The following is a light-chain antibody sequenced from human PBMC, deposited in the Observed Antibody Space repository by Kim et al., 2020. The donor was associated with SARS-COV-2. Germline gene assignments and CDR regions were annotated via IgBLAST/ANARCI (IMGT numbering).Light chain of an antibody. CDR2: RDS. CDR3: QVWDSSTVV. Sequence: VALGQTARITCGGNNIGSKNVHWYQQKPGQAPVLVIYRDSTRPSGIPERFSGSNSGNTATLTISRAQAGDEADYYCQVWDSSTVVFGGGTQLTVL. V-gene: IGLV3-9*01. J-gene: IGLJ2*01. CDR1: NIGSKN.